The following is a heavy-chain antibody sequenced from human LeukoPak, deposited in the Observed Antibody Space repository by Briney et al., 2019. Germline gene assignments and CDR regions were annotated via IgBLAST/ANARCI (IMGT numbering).Heavy chain of an antibody. CDR2: IVVGSGNT. D-gene: IGHD2-2*02. CDR1: GFTFTSSA. J-gene: IGHJ6*03. CDR3: AADHCSSTSCYTRNYYYYMDV. V-gene: IGHV1-58*02. Sequence: GTSVKVSCKASGFTFTSSAMQWVRQARGQRLEWIGLIVVGSGNTNYAQKFQERVTITRDMSTSTAYMELSSLRSEDTAVYYCAADHCSSTSCYTRNYYYYMDVWGKGTTVTVSS.